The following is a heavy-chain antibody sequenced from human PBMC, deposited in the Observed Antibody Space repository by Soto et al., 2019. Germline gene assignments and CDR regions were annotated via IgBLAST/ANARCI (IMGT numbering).Heavy chain of an antibody. CDR1: GFTFSNAW. Sequence: EVQLVESGGGLVKPGGSLRLSCAASGFTFSNAWMSWVRQAPGKGLEWVGRIKSKTDGGTTDYAAPVKGRFTISRDDSKNTLYLQMNSLKTEDTAVYYCTNVYGDYEVAFDIWGQGTMVTVSS. V-gene: IGHV3-15*01. CDR2: IKSKTDGGTT. J-gene: IGHJ3*02. D-gene: IGHD4-17*01. CDR3: TNVYGDYEVAFDI.